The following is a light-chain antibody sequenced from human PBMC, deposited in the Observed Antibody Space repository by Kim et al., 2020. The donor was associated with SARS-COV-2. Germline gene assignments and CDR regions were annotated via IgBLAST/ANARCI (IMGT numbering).Light chain of an antibody. CDR1: NIGSKS. CDR2: YDS. V-gene: IGLV3-21*04. CDR3: QVWDSSSDHWV. Sequence: SYELTQPPSVSVAPGKTVRITCGGNNIGSKSVHWYQQKPGQAPVLVIYYDSDRPSGIPERFPGSNSGNTATLTISRVEAGDEADYYCQVWDSSSDHWVFGGGTKLTVL. J-gene: IGLJ3*02.